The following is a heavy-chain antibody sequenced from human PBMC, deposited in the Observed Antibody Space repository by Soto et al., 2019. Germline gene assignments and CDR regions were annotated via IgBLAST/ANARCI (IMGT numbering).Heavy chain of an antibody. CDR3: ARAYCSGGSCWAWSNWFDP. J-gene: IGHJ5*02. Sequence: ASVTLSCKTSGYSCTSYDMHWVRHAPVQGLEWMGIINPSGGSTSYAQKFQGRVTMTRDTPKNQFSLQLSSVTPEDTAVYFCARAYCSGGSCWAWSNWFDPWGQGTLVTVSS. D-gene: IGHD2-15*01. CDR2: INPSGGST. CDR1: GYSCTSYD. V-gene: IGHV1-46*01.